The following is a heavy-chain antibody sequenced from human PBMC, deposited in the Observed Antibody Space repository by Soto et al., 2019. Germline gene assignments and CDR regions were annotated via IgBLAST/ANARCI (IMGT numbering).Heavy chain of an antibody. CDR1: GGSISSYY. CDR2: IYYSGST. J-gene: IGHJ6*03. V-gene: IGHV4-59*08. D-gene: IGHD1-7*01. CDR3: ARMADWNYYRYSYHYIEL. Sequence: SGTLSLTCTVSGGSISSYYWSWIRQPPGKGLEWIGYIYYSGSTNYNPSLKSRVTISVDTPKNQFSLKLSSVTAADTAVYYCARMADWNYYRYSYHYIELWGKATRATV.